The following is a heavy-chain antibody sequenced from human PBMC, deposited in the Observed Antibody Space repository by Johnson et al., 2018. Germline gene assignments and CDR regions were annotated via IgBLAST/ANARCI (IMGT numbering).Heavy chain of an antibody. V-gene: IGHV3-30*03. CDR2: ISSDGNKK. J-gene: IGHJ6*04. Sequence: QVQLVQSGGGVVQPGRSLRLSCAVSGFTFSNYGMHWVRQAPGKGLEWMALISSDGNKKYYADSVKGRFTISSDNSKNTLYLQMNSLRAEDTAVYYCARGDYGDYSMDVWGKGTTVTVSS. CDR1: GFTFSNYG. D-gene: IGHD4-17*01. CDR3: ARGDYGDYSMDV.